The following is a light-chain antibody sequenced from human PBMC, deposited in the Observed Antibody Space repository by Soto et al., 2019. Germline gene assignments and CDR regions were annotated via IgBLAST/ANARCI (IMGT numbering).Light chain of an antibody. J-gene: IGKJ4*01. CDR1: QSVSSSY. V-gene: IGKV3-20*01. CDR2: GAS. Sequence: EIVLTQSPGTLSLSPGARATLSCRASQSVSSSYLAWYQHKPGQGPRLLIYGASSRATGIPDRFSGSGSGTDFTLTISRLEPEDFAVYYCQVYDNSPQFTFGGGTKVEIK. CDR3: QVYDNSPQFT.